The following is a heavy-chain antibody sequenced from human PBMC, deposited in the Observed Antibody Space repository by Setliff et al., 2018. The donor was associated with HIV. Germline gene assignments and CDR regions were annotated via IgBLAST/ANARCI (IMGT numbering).Heavy chain of an antibody. Sequence: ASVQVSCKASGYTFTDYYIHWVRQAPGQGLEWMGWINPKSGNTKYAQKFQDRVTMTRDTSISTAYMELSGLTSDDTAVYYCARAIAWGGSYWNFDYWGQGTLVTVSS. CDR3: ARAIAWGGSYWNFDY. V-gene: IGHV1-2*02. CDR2: INPKSGNT. D-gene: IGHD1-26*01. CDR1: GYTFTDYY. J-gene: IGHJ4*02.